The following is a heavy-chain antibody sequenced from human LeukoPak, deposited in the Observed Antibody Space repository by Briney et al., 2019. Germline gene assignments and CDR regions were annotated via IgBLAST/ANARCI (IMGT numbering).Heavy chain of an antibody. V-gene: IGHV1-24*01. CDR2: FDPEDGEK. CDR3: ATDKGAGASIFRDFYYMDV. J-gene: IGHJ6*03. Sequence: ASVKVSCKVSGYTLTELPMHWVRQAPGKGLEWMGGFDPEDGEKIYSQKFQGRITMTEDTSTATVYMELTSLRSEDTAVYYCATDKGAGASIFRDFYYMDVWGKGTTVIVSS. CDR1: GYTLTELP. D-gene: IGHD1-26*01.